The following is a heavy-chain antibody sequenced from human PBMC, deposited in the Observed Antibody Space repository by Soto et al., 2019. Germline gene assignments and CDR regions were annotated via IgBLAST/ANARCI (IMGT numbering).Heavy chain of an antibody. CDR2: IYYSGST. CDR1: GFSISSGGYY. CDR3: ARAAYYYGSGSYYNEDYGMDV. V-gene: IGHV4-31*03. J-gene: IGHJ6*02. Sequence: SETLSLTCPFSGFSISSGGYYWSLIRQHPGKGLEWIGYIYYSGSTYYNPSLKSRVTISVDTSKNQFSLKLSSVTAADTAVYYCARAAYYYGSGSYYNEDYGMDVWGQGTTVTVSS. D-gene: IGHD3-10*01.